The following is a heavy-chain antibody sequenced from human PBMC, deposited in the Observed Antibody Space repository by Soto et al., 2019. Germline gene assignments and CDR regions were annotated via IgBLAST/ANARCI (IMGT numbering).Heavy chain of an antibody. CDR1: GGSFSGYY. CDR2: INHSGST. J-gene: IGHJ6*03. V-gene: IGHV4-34*01. CDR3: ARGERGYSGYAPKVVYYYMDV. D-gene: IGHD5-12*01. Sequence: SETLSLTCAVYGGSFSGYYWSWIRQPPGKGLEWIGEINHSGSTNYNPSLKSRVTISVDTSKNQFSLKLSSVTAADTAVYYCARGERGYSGYAPKVVYYYMDVWGKGTTVTVSS.